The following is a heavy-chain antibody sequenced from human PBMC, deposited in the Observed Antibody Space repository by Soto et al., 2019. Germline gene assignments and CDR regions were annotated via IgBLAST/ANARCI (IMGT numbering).Heavy chain of an antibody. CDR1: GGSISSSSYY. Sequence: SETLSLTCTVSGGSISSSSYYWGWIRQPPGKGLEWIGSIYYSGSTCYNPSLKSRVTISVDTSKNQFSLKLSSVTAADTAVYYCARHNGPLYVGYYYDMDVWGQGTTVTVSS. CDR2: IYYSGST. CDR3: ARHNGPLYVGYYYDMDV. V-gene: IGHV4-39*01. D-gene: IGHD3-16*01. J-gene: IGHJ6*02.